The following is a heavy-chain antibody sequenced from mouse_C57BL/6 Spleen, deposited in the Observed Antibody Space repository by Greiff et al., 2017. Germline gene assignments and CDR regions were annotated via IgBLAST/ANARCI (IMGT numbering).Heavy chain of an antibody. CDR2: ISSGGSYT. CDR3: ARQGDHYYAMDY. Sequence: EVQVVESGGDLVKPGGSLKLSCAASGFTFSSYGMSWVRQTPDKRLEWVATISSGGSYTYYPDSVKGRFTISRDNAKNTLYLQMSSLKSEDTAMYYCARQGDHYYAMDYWGQGTSVTVSS. V-gene: IGHV5-6*01. J-gene: IGHJ4*01. CDR1: GFTFSSYG.